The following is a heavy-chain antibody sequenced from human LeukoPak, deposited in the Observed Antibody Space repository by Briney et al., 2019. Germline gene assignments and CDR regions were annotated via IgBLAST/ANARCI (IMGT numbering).Heavy chain of an antibody. CDR1: GYTFTSYG. Sequence: GASVKVSCKASGYTFTSYGISWVRQAPGQGLEWMGWISAYNGNTNYAQKLQGRVTMTTDTSTSTAYMELRSLRSDDTAVYYCARDGFMGSSSWYLDYFDYWGQGTLVTVSS. J-gene: IGHJ4*02. D-gene: IGHD6-13*01. CDR2: ISAYNGNT. CDR3: ARDGFMGSSSWYLDYFDY. V-gene: IGHV1-18*01.